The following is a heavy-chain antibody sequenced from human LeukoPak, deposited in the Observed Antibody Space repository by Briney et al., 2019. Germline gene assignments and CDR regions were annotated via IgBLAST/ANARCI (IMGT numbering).Heavy chain of an antibody. CDR3: ARDSVYYYDSSGYYKDD. CDR1: GGSISSSYW. D-gene: IGHD3-22*01. V-gene: IGHV4-4*02. CDR2: IYHSGSS. J-gene: IGHJ4*02. Sequence: SGTLSLTCVVSGGSISSSYWWTWVRQPPGRGLEWIGEIYHSGSSNYNPSLKSRLTISVDKSKNQFSLKLSSVTAADTAVYYCARDSVYYYDSSGYYKDDWGQGTLVTVSS.